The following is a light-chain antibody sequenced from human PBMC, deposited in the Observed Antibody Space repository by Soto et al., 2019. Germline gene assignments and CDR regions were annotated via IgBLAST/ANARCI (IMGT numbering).Light chain of an antibody. V-gene: IGKV3-11*01. CDR1: QSVSSY. Sequence: ESVLTQSPATVSLSPGERATLSCRASQSVSSYLAWYQQKPGQAPRLLIYDASNRATGIPARFSGSGSGTDFTLTISSLEPEDFAVYYCQQRQTFGQGTKLEIK. CDR2: DAS. J-gene: IGKJ2*01. CDR3: QQRQT.